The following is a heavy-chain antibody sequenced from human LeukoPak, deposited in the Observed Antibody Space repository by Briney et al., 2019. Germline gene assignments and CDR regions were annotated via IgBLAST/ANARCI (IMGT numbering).Heavy chain of an antibody. V-gene: IGHV3-48*01. CDR1: GLTFSNAW. CDR3: ARGYCSSTSCYWYFDL. J-gene: IGHJ2*01. D-gene: IGHD2-2*01. CDR2: ISSSSSTI. Sequence: GGSLRLSCAASGLTFSNAWMSWVRQAPGKGLEWVSYISSSSSTIYYADSVKGRFTISRDNARNSLYLQMNSLRAEDTAVYYCARGYCSSTSCYWYFDLWGRGTLVTVSS.